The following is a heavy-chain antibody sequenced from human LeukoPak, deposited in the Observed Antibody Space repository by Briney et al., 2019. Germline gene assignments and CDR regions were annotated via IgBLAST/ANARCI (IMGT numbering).Heavy chain of an antibody. Sequence: GGSLRLSCAASGFTFSNFGIHWVRQAPGEGLEWVAVIWHDGRNQHYADSVKGRFTISRDNSKGTLYLQMNSLRVEDTAVYYCARQTGTYDLDYWGQGTLVTVSS. V-gene: IGHV3-33*01. CDR1: GFTFSNFG. CDR3: ARQTGTYDLDY. CDR2: IWHDGRNQ. D-gene: IGHD3-10*01. J-gene: IGHJ4*02.